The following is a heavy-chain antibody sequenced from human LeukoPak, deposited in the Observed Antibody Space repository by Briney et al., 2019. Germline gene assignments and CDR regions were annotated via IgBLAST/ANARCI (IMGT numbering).Heavy chain of an antibody. J-gene: IGHJ5*02. Sequence: PSETLSLTCAVSGYSISSGYYWGWIRQPPGKGMEWIGSIYHSGSTYYNPSLKSRVTISVDTSKNQFSLKLSSVTAADTAVYYCARLIKTSSIAAAGDGWFDPWGRGTLVTVSS. V-gene: IGHV4-38-2*01. CDR2: IYHSGST. CDR1: GYSISSGYY. CDR3: ARLIKTSSIAAAGDGWFDP. D-gene: IGHD6-13*01.